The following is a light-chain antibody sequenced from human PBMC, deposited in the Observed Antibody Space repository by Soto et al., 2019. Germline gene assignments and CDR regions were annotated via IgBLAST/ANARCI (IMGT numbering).Light chain of an antibody. CDR2: EVS. J-gene: IGLJ1*01. CDR3: SSYTSTSTLYV. Sequence: QSVLTQPGSVSGSPGQSITISCTGTSSDVGGYNYVSWYQQHPGKAPKLMIYEVSNRPSGVSNRFSGSKSGNTASLTVSGLQPEDEADYYCSSYTSTSTLYVFGTGTKLTV. V-gene: IGLV2-14*01. CDR1: SSDVGGYNY.